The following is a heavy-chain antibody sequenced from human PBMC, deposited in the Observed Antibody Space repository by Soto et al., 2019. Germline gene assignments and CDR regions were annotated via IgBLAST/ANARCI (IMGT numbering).Heavy chain of an antibody. J-gene: IGHJ6*02. CDR3: ATDRGYPETYGMDV. D-gene: IGHD3-10*01. Sequence: QVQLQESGPGLVKPSETLSLTCTVSGGSISSYYWSWIRQPPGKGLEWIGYIYYSGSTNYNPSLKSRVTISVDTSKNQFSLKLSSVTAADTAVYYCATDRGYPETYGMDVWGQGTTVTVSS. V-gene: IGHV4-59*01. CDR1: GGSISSYY. CDR2: IYYSGST.